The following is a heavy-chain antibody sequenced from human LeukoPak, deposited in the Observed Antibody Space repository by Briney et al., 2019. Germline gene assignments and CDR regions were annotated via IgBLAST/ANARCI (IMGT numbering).Heavy chain of an antibody. CDR1: GFTFSSYA. Sequence: GGSLRLSCAASGFTFSSYAMHWVRQAPGKGLEYVSAISSNGGSTYYANSVKGRFTISRDNSKNTLYLQMGSLRAEDMAVYYCARDLLVVPAVNGAFDIWGQGTMATVSS. CDR3: ARDLLVVPAVNGAFDI. J-gene: IGHJ3*02. CDR2: ISSNGGST. D-gene: IGHD2-2*01. V-gene: IGHV3-64*01.